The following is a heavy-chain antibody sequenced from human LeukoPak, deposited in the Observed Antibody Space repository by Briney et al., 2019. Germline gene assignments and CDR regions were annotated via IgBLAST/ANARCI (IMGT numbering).Heavy chain of an antibody. Sequence: GGSLRLSCAASGFTFSSYEMNWVRQAPGKGLEWVSYISSSGSTIYYADSVKGRFTISRDNSQNTLYLQMNSLRAEDTAVYYCARDPPFRTGWSQNFFDYWGQGTLVTVSS. J-gene: IGHJ4*02. CDR2: ISSSGSTI. CDR3: ARDPPFRTGWSQNFFDY. CDR1: GFTFSSYE. V-gene: IGHV3-48*03. D-gene: IGHD6-19*01.